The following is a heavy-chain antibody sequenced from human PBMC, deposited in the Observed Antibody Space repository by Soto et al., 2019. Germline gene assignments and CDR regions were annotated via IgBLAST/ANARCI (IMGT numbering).Heavy chain of an antibody. CDR3: AKDQGSSWYEIDY. CDR2: ISGSGGST. J-gene: IGHJ4*02. D-gene: IGHD6-13*01. CDR1: GFTFSNYA. V-gene: IGHV3-23*01. Sequence: EVQLLESGGGLVQPGGSLRLSCAASGFTFSNYAVTWVRQAPGKGLEWVSTISGSGGSTYYADSVKGRFTTSRDNSNNTLYLQMNSRRAEDTAVYYCAKDQGSSWYEIDYWGQGTLVTVSS.